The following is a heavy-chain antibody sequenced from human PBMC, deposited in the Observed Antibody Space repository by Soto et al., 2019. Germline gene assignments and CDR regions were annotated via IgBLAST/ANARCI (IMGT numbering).Heavy chain of an antibody. CDR1: GYTFTSYA. CDR2: INAGNGNT. CDR3: ARTIFGVANLDY. J-gene: IGHJ4*02. Sequence: QVQLVQSGAEVKKPGTSVKVSCKASGYTFTSYAMHWVRQAPGQRLEWMGWINAGNGNTKYSQKFQGRVTITRDTSASAAYMELSSLRSEDTAVYYCARTIFGVANLDYWGQGTLVTVSS. D-gene: IGHD3-3*01. V-gene: IGHV1-3*01.